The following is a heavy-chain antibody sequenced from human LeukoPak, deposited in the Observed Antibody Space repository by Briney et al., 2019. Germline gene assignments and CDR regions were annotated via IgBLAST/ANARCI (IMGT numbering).Heavy chain of an antibody. V-gene: IGHV1-3*01. CDR2: INAGNGNT. J-gene: IGHJ3*02. CDR1: GYTFTSYA. D-gene: IGHD3-22*01. Sequence: ASVKVSCKASGYTFTSYAMHWVRQAPGQRLEWMGWINAGNGNTKYSQKFQGRVTITRDTSASTAYMELSSLRSEDTAVYYCARLVYYYDSSGYYNAFDIWGQGTMVTVSS. CDR3: ARLVYYYDSSGYYNAFDI.